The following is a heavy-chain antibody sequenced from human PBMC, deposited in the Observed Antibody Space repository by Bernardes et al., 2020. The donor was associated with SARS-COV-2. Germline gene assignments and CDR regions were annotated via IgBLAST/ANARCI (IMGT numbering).Heavy chain of an antibody. J-gene: IGHJ6*02. CDR3: AKDFSGDYHNYGMDV. CDR1: GFTFITYA. Sequence: GGSLRLSFAASGFTFITYAMTWVLPAPGKGPEWVSRISGGGGRSYHTDSVRGRFTISRDNSRNTLDLQMNSLRAEDTAIYFCAKDFSGDYHNYGMDVWGQGTTVTVSS. V-gene: IGHV3-23*01. CDR2: ISGGGGRS. D-gene: IGHD1-26*01.